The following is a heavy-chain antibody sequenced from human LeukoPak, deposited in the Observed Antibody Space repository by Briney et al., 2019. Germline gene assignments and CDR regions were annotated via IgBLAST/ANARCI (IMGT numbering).Heavy chain of an antibody. J-gene: IGHJ4*02. CDR3: ARDLTSFWDYYDSSGYLYGSFDY. V-gene: IGHV3-21*01. CDR1: GFTFSTYA. Sequence: PGGSPRLSCAASGFTFSTYAISWVRQAPGKGLEWVSCISSTSNYIFYADSVRGRFTISRDNAKNSLYLQMDSLRAEDTAVYYCARDLTSFWDYYDSSGYLYGSFDYWGQGTLVTVSS. D-gene: IGHD3-22*01. CDR2: ISSTSNYI.